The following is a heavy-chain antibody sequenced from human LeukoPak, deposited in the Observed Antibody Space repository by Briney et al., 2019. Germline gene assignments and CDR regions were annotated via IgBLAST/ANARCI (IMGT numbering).Heavy chain of an antibody. CDR1: GFTLSSYT. CDR3: ARDRSPGNFDY. J-gene: IGHJ4*02. V-gene: IGHV3-21*01. CDR2: ISSSSTYI. D-gene: IGHD3-10*01. Sequence: PGGSLRLSCAASGFTLSSYTMNWVHQAPGKGLEWVSSISSSSTYINYADSVKGRFTISRDNAKNSLYLQMNSLRAEDTAVYYCARDRSPGNFDYWGQGTLVTVSS.